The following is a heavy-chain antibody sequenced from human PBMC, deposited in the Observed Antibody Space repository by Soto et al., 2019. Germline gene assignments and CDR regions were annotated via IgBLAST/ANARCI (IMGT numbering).Heavy chain of an antibody. Sequence: PGGSLRLSCAASGFTFSGYGMHWLRQAPGKGLEWVTVISFDGSNKHYADSVKGRFTISRDNSRNILYLQMNSLRAEDTAVYYCAKERMEQYQLLPFFDYWGQGTLVTVSS. CDR1: GFTFSGYG. D-gene: IGHD2-2*01. V-gene: IGHV3-30*18. CDR3: AKERMEQYQLLPFFDY. J-gene: IGHJ4*02. CDR2: ISFDGSNK.